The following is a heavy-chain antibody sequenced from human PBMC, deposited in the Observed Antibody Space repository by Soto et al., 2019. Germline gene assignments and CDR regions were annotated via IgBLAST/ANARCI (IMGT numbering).Heavy chain of an antibody. D-gene: IGHD2-15*01. Sequence: SVKVSCKASGGTFSSYAISWVRQAPGQGLEWMGGIIPIFGTANYAQKLQGRVTITADESTSTAYMELSSLRSEDTAVYYRARDRTAYVVVVAATWGGYYYYGMDVWGQGTTVTVSS. CDR2: IIPIFGTA. J-gene: IGHJ6*02. CDR1: GGTFSSYA. V-gene: IGHV1-69*13. CDR3: ARDRTAYVVVVAATWGGYYYYGMDV.